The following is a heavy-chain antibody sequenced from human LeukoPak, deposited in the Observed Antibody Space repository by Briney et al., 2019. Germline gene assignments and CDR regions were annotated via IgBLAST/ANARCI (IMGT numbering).Heavy chain of an antibody. Sequence: GGSLRLSCAASGFTFSSYSMNWVRQAPGKGLEWGSSISSSSSYIYYADSVKGRFTISRDNSKNTLYLQMNSLRAEDTAVYYCAKGGGYSSVEYFQHWGQGTLVTVSS. CDR3: AKGGGYSSVEYFQH. J-gene: IGHJ1*01. D-gene: IGHD6-19*01. V-gene: IGHV3-21*04. CDR1: GFTFSSYS. CDR2: ISSSSSYI.